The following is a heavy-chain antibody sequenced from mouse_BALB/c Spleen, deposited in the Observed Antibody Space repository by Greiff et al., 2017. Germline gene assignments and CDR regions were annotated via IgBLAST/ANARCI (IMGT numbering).Heavy chain of an antibody. CDR1: GYTFTSYW. J-gene: IGHJ2*01. D-gene: IGHD1-1*01. Sequence: VKLVESGAELARPGASVKLSCKASGYTFTSYWMQWVKQRPGQGLEWIGAIYPGDGDTRYTQKFKGKATLTADKSSSTAYMQLSSLASEDSAVYYCARTTVVATRAMDYWGQGTTLTVSS. CDR3: ARTTVVATRAMDY. V-gene: IGHV1-87*01. CDR2: IYPGDGDT.